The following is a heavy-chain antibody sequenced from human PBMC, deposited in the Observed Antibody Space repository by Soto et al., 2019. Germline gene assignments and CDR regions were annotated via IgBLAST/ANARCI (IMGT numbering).Heavy chain of an antibody. J-gene: IGHJ3*02. CDR2: IYPGDSDT. CDR3: ASTFKGDYRGYAPEEWAFDI. D-gene: IGHD5-12*01. V-gene: IGHV5-51*01. Sequence: GESLKISCKGSGYSFTSYWIGWVRQMPGKGLEWMGIIYPGDSDTRYSPSFQGQVTISADKSISTAYLQWSSLKASDTAMYYCASTFKGDYRGYAPEEWAFDIWGQGTMVTVSS. CDR1: GYSFTSYW.